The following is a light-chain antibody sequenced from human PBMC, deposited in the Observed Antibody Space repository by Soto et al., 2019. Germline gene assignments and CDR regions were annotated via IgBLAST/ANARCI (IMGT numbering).Light chain of an antibody. V-gene: IGKV4-1*01. CDR2: WAS. J-gene: IGKJ1*01. CDR3: QQYYTIPPT. Sequence: DIVLTQSPDSVAVSLGERATISCKSSQSVLFSINQKNYLTWYHQKPGQPPKLLIYWASIRESGVPTRFSGSGSGTNFTLTISSLQAEDAAVYYSQQYYTIPPTFGLGTQVEVK. CDR1: QSVLFSINQKNY.